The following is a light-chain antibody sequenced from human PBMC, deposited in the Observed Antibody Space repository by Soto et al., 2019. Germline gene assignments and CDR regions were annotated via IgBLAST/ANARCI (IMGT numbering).Light chain of an antibody. CDR3: KSRTTRNTLV. J-gene: IGLJ3*02. CDR1: SSDVGAYSY. CDR2: EVT. Sequence: QSALTQPPSASGSPGQSVTISCTGASSDVGAYSYVSWYQQHPGKAPKLMIYEVTHRPSGVSSRFYGSRSGNTASLTISGLQAEDEADYYCKSRTTRNTLVFGGGTKVTVL. V-gene: IGLV2-14*01.